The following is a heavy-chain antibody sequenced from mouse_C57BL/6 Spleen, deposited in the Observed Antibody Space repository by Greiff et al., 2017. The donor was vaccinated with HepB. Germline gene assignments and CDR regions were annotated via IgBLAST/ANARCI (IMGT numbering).Heavy chain of an antibody. D-gene: IGHD2-1*01. Sequence: VKVVESGPGLVQPSQSLSITCTVSGFSLTSYGVHWVRQSPGKGLEWLGVIWSGGSTDYNAAFISRLSISKDNSKSQVFFKMNSLQADDTAIYYCARNRDGKRGSFDYWGQGTTLTVSS. J-gene: IGHJ2*01. V-gene: IGHV2-2*01. CDR3: ARNRDGKRGSFDY. CDR2: IWSGGST. CDR1: GFSLTSYG.